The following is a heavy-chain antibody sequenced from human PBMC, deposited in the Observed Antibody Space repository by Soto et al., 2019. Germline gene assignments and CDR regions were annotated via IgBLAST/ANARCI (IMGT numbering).Heavy chain of an antibody. V-gene: IGHV1-69*01. CDR2: IIPIFGTA. D-gene: IGHD6-19*01. Sequence: QVQLVQSGAEVKKPGSSVKVSCKASGGTFSSYAISWVRQAPGQGLEWMGGIIPIFGTANYAQKFQGRVTITADESTSTAYMELSSLRSEDTAVYYCAREPGYSSGWGSRWFEHWGQGTLVTVSS. J-gene: IGHJ5*02. CDR3: AREPGYSSGWGSRWFEH. CDR1: GGTFSSYA.